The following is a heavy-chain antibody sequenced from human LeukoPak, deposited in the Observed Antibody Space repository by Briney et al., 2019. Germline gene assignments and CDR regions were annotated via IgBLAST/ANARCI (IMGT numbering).Heavy chain of an antibody. V-gene: IGHV1-69-2*01. Sequence: ASVKVSCKVSGYTFTDYYMHWVQQAPGKGLEWMGLVDPEDGETIYAEKFQGRGTITADTSTDTAYMELSSLRSEDTAVYYCAGGTITFGGVIGRWGQGTLVTVSS. CDR1: GYTFTDYY. CDR2: VDPEDGET. D-gene: IGHD3-16*02. CDR3: AGGTITFGGVIGR. J-gene: IGHJ4*02.